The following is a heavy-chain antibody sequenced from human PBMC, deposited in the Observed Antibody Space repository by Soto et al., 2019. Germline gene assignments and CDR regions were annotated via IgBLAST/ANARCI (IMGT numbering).Heavy chain of an antibody. J-gene: IGHJ6*03. V-gene: IGHV3-23*01. Sequence: PGGSQRLSYAASGFTFNNYEMSWVRQAPGKGLEWVSTISDSGGSTYYADSVKGRFTISRDNSKNTLYLQMNSLRAEDTAVYYCAKDVYYYYMDVWGKGTTVTVSS. CDR2: ISDSGGST. CDR1: GFTFNNYE. CDR3: AKDVYYYYMDV.